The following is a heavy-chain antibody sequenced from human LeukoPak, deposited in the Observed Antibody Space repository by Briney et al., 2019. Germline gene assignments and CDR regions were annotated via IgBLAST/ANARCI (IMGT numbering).Heavy chain of an antibody. CDR2: ISVYNGKT. J-gene: IGHJ5*02. V-gene: IGHV1-18*01. D-gene: IGHD6-13*01. Sequence: ASVKVSCKASGYTFTNYGITWVRQAPGQGLEWMGWISVYNGKTNYAQKLQGRVTMTTDTSTGTADMELRSLTSDDTAVYYCARRLCGSSCRINWFDPWGQGTLVTVSS. CDR1: GYTFTNYG. CDR3: ARRLCGSSCRINWFDP.